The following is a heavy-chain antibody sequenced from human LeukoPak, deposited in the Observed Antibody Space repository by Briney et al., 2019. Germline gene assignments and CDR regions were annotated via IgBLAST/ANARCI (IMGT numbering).Heavy chain of an antibody. CDR2: IKSKTDGGTT. CDR1: GFTFTTAW. Sequence: GGSLRLSCAASGFTFTTAWMSWVRQAPGKGLEWVCRIKSKTDGGTTDYAAPVKGRFTISRDDSKNTLYLQMNSLKTEDTAVYYCIKDNGYLQYWGQGTLVTVSS. CDR3: IKDNGYLQY. V-gene: IGHV3-15*01. J-gene: IGHJ1*01.